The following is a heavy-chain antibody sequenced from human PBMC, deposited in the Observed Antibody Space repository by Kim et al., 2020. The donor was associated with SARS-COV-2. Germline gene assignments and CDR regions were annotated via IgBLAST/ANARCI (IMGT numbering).Heavy chain of an antibody. CDR2: IYYSGST. Sequence: SETLSLTCTVSGGSISSYYWSWIRQPPGKGLEWIGYIYYSGSTNYNPSLKSRVTISVDTSKNQFSLKLSSVTAADTAVYYCARDMASLSSGWSKTGWFDPWGQGTLVTVSS. J-gene: IGHJ5*02. CDR3: ARDMASLSSGWSKTGWFDP. V-gene: IGHV4-59*13. D-gene: IGHD6-19*01. CDR1: GGSISSYY.